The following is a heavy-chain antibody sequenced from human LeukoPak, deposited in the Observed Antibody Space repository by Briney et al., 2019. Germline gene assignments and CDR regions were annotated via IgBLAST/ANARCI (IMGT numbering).Heavy chain of an antibody. Sequence: PGRSLRLSCAASGFTFSTYGMHWVRQAPGKGLEWVAVISNDGNNKLYGDSVKGRFTISRDISKNTLYLQMNSLRAEDTAVYYCARSDVDMAAWGQGTLVTVSS. D-gene: IGHD5-12*01. CDR3: ARSDVDMAA. CDR2: ISNDGNNK. J-gene: IGHJ5*02. CDR1: GFTFSTYG. V-gene: IGHV3-30*03.